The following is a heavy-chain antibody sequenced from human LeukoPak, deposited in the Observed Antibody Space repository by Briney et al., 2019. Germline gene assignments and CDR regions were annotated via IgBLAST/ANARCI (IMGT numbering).Heavy chain of an antibody. V-gene: IGHV4-34*01. CDR1: GGSFSGYY. Sequence: SETLSGECAVYGGSFSGYYWTWIRQPPGKGLEWIGEMNHSRSTKYNPSLKSRVTVSVDTSKNQFSLKLTSVTAADTAVYYCAREISSGSRSWRLAYWG. CDR2: MNHSRST. J-gene: IGHJ4*01. D-gene: IGHD6-13*01. CDR3: AREISSGSRSWRLAY.